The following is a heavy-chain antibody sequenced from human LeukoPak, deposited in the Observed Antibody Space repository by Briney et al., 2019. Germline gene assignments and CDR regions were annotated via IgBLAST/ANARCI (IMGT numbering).Heavy chain of an antibody. D-gene: IGHD1-1*01. V-gene: IGHV1-8*03. J-gene: IGHJ4*02. CDR3: ARVPRYNWNDGFDY. Sequence: ASVKVSCKASGYTFTSYGINWVRQATGQGLEWMGWMNPNSGNTGYAQKFQGRVTITRNTSISTAYMELSSLRSEDTAVYYCARVPRYNWNDGFDYWGQGTLVTVSS. CDR2: MNPNSGNT. CDR1: GYTFTSYG.